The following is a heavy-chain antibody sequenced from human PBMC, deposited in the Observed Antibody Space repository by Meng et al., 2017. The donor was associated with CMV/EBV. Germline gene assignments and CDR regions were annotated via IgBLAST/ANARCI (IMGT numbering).Heavy chain of an antibody. D-gene: IGHD3-16*02. J-gene: IGHJ4*02. V-gene: IGHV4-39*06. CDR1: ASAVTISNSD. CDR3: AGVSVAYGYRPGY. Sequence: VLGPVAEKPLPASSLTLTFSASAVTISNSDGGWIRQSPGKGLEWIGGIYPSGSTYDNPSLKLQGAISADTSNNQSALKLSSVTAADTAVYYCAGVSVAYGYRPGYWGQGTLVTVFS. CDR2: IYPSGST.